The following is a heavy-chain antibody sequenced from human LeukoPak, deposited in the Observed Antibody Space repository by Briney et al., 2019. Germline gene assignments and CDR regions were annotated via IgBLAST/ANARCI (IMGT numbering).Heavy chain of an antibody. J-gene: IGHJ4*02. Sequence: PGGSLRLSCAASGFTFSSYWMSWVRQAPGKGLEWVANIKQDGSEKYYVDSVKGRFTISRDNAKNSLYLQMNSLRAEDTAVYYCARDVGYCSGGSCSFFDYWGQGTLVTVSS. CDR1: GFTFSSYW. CDR2: IKQDGSEK. V-gene: IGHV3-7*01. D-gene: IGHD2-15*01. CDR3: ARDVGYCSGGSCSFFDY.